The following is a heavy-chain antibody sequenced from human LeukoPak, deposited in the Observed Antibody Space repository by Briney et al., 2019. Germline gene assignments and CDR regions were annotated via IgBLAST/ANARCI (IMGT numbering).Heavy chain of an antibody. D-gene: IGHD6-6*01. CDR3: ARDGSIAARGGWFDP. CDR1: GGSISSYY. V-gene: IGHV4-59*01. J-gene: IGHJ5*02. CDR2: IYYSGST. Sequence: SEALSLTCTVSGGSISSYYWSWIRQPPGKGLEWIGYIYYSGSTNYNPFLKSRVTISVDTSKNQFSLKLSSVTAADTAVYYCARDGSIAARGGWFDPWGQGTLVTVSS.